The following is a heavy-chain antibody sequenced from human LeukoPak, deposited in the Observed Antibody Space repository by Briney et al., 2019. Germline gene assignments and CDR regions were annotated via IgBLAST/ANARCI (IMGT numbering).Heavy chain of an antibody. J-gene: IGHJ4*02. CDR1: GGSISSSSYY. CDR3: ARQTIFGDVDY. V-gene: IGHV4-39*01. D-gene: IGHD3-3*01. Sequence: SETLSLTCTVSGGSISSSSYYWGWIRQPPGKGLEWIGSIYYSGSTYYNPSLKSRVTISVDTSKNQFSLKLSSVTAADTAVYYCARQTIFGDVDYWGQGTLVTVSS. CDR2: IYYSGST.